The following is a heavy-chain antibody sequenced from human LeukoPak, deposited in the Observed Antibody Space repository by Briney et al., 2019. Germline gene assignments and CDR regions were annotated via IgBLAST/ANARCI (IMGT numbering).Heavy chain of an antibody. J-gene: IGHJ4*02. V-gene: IGHV1-69*01. CDR3: ASGYSSGWYFDY. D-gene: IGHD6-19*01. CDR1: GGTFSNYA. CDR2: IIPMLGTT. Sequence: GSSVKVSCKTSGGTFSNYALSWVRQAPGQGLEWMGGIIPMLGTTHYAQQFQGRVLLTADESTTTAYMELNRLKSEDTAAYYCASGYSSGWYFDYWGQGTLVTVSS.